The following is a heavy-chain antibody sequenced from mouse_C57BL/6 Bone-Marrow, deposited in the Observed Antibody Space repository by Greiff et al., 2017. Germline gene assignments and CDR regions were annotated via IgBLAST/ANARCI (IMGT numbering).Heavy chain of an antibody. D-gene: IGHD1-1*01. Sequence: QVQLQQSGPELVKPGASVKISCKASGYAFSSSWMNWVKQRPGKGLEWIGRIYPGDGDTNYNGKFKGKATLTADKSSSTAYMQLSSLTSEDSAVYCCARGHYYGSSYWDFDVWGTGTTVTVSS. J-gene: IGHJ1*03. CDR1: GYAFSSSW. CDR3: ARGHYYGSSYWDFDV. CDR2: IYPGDGDT. V-gene: IGHV1-82*01.